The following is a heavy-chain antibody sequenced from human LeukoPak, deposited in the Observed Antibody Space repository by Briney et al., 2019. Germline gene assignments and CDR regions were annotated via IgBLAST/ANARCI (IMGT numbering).Heavy chain of an antibody. V-gene: IGHV4-59*12. CDR2: IYYSGST. CDR1: GDSISSYY. J-gene: IGHJ4*02. D-gene: IGHD3-9*01. Sequence: SETLSLTCTISGDSISSYYWSWIRQPPGKGLEWIGYIYYSGSTNYNPSLKSRVTMSVDTSKNQFSLKLSSVTAADTAVYYCARATLTGSPFDYWGQGALVTVSS. CDR3: ARATLTGSPFDY.